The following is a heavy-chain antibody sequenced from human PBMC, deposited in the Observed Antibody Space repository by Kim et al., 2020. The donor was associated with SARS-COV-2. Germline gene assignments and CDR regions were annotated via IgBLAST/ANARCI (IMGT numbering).Heavy chain of an antibody. J-gene: IGHJ4*02. CDR3: ASLSSSSWYFDY. V-gene: IGHV3-7*01. D-gene: IGHD6-13*01. Sequence: GGSLRLSCATSGFTFRSYWMRWVRQAPGKGLEWVANIKQDGSEKYYLDSVKGRFTISRDNAKNSLYLQMNSLRAEDTAVYDCASLSSSSWYFDYWGQGTLVDGSS. CDR2: IKQDGSEK. CDR1: GFTFRSYW.